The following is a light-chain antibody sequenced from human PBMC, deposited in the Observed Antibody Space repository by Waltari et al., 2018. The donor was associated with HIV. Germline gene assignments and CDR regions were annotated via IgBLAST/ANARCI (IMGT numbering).Light chain of an antibody. CDR2: ATT. Sequence: QSVLTQPPSVSGAPGQRVTISCSWNSSNIGAGFDVHCYQHLPGTAPKLLIYATTNRPSGVPARFSGSKSGASASLAITGLQAEDEADYYCQSYDNSLTSYVFATGTRVTVL. CDR1: SSNIGAGFD. CDR3: QSYDNSLTSYV. J-gene: IGLJ1*01. V-gene: IGLV1-40*03.